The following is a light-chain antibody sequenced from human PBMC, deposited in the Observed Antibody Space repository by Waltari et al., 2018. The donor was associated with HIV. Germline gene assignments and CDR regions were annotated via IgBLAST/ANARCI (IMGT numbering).Light chain of an antibody. CDR1: RDIRND. CDR3: LQHNTFPRT. CDR2: AAS. V-gene: IGKV1-17*01. J-gene: IGKJ1*01. Sequence: DIQMTQSPPSLSASVGDIVTITCRASRDIRNDLGWYQQKSGMAPKRLIYAASNLQTGVPSRFSGSRSGTEFILTINSLQPEDFATYYCLQHNTFPRTFGQGTKVEV.